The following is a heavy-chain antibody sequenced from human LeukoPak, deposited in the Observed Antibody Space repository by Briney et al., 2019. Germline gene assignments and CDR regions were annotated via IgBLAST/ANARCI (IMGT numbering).Heavy chain of an antibody. J-gene: IGHJ3*02. CDR2: ISWDDDK. CDR3: AHRIVVVTGGDAFDI. V-gene: IGHV2-5*02. D-gene: IGHD3-22*01. CDR1: GFSLNTRGAG. Sequence: SGPTLLKPTPTLTLTCTFSGFSLNTRGAGVGWIRQPPGKALERLALISWDDDKPYSPSLKSRLTITRDNSKNQVVLTMTNMDPVDTATYYCAHRIVVVTGGDAFDIWGQGTMVTVSS.